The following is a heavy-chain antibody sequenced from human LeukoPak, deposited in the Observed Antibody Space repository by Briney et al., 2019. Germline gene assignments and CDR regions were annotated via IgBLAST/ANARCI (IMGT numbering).Heavy chain of an antibody. J-gene: IGHJ6*02. CDR3: ARQTGTVSYYYYYGMDV. V-gene: IGHV4-34*01. Sequence: SETLSLTCAVYGGSFSGYYWSWIRQPPGKGLGWIGEINHSGSTNYNPSLKSRVTISVDTSKNQFSLKLSSVTAADTAVYYCARQTGTVSYYYYYGMDVWGQGTTVTVSS. CDR2: INHSGST. CDR1: GGSFSGYY. D-gene: IGHD1-1*01.